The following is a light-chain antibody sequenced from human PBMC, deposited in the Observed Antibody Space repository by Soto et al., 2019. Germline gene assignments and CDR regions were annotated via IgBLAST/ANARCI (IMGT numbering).Light chain of an antibody. V-gene: IGKV1-27*01. CDR1: QGISNY. J-gene: IGKJ2*01. CDR2: EAS. Sequence: DIQMTQSPSSLAASVGDRVTITCRARQGISNYVAWYQQKPGKVPTLLIYEASTLQSGVPSRFSGRGSGTDFTLSISSLQPEDVATYFCQNYNSAPYAFGQGTKLQIQ. CDR3: QNYNSAPYA.